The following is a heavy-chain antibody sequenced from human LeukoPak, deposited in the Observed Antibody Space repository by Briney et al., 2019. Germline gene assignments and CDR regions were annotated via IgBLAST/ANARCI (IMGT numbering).Heavy chain of an antibody. D-gene: IGHD3-22*01. J-gene: IGHJ4*02. CDR1: GFTFSCYA. CDR3: AKHALPTQITMIVMGAYFDY. Sequence: GGSLTLSCAASGFTFSCYAMIWVRQAPGKGLEWVSAISGSGGNTYYEDAVKGRFNISRDNSKNTLYLQMNSLRAEDTAVYYCAKHALPTQITMIVMGAYFDYWGQGTLVTGSS. CDR2: ISGSGGNT. V-gene: IGHV3-23*01.